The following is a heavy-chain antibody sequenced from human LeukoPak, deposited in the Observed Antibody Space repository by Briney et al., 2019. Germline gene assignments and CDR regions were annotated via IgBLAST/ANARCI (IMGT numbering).Heavy chain of an antibody. V-gene: IGHV3-30*04. Sequence: GGSLRLSCAASGFTFSSYAMHWVRQAPGKGLEWVAVIPYDGSNKYYADSVKGRFTISRDNSKNTLYLQMNSLRAEDTAVYYCARVGVAVAGTSWGQGTLVTVSS. CDR3: ARVGVAVAGTS. CDR1: GFTFSSYA. D-gene: IGHD6-19*01. J-gene: IGHJ4*02. CDR2: IPYDGSNK.